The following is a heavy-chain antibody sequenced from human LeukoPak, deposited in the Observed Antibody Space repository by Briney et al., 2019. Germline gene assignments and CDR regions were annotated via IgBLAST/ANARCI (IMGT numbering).Heavy chain of an antibody. J-gene: IGHJ6*04. CDR3: PKLGIPMTGGA. V-gene: IGHV3-48*03. D-gene: IGHD1-14*01. CDR1: GFTFSSYE. CDR2: ISSSGSTI. Sequence: GGSLRLSCAASGFTFSSYEMNWVRQAPGKGLEWVSYISSSGSTIYYADSVKGRFTISRDNAKNSLYLQMNSLRAEDTAVYYCPKLGIPMTGGAWGKGTTVTISS.